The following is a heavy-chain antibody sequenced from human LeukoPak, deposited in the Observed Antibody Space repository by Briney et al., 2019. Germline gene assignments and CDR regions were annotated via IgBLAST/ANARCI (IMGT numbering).Heavy chain of an antibody. D-gene: IGHD6-19*01. CDR1: GGSFSGYY. V-gene: IGHV4-34*01. CDR3: ARGPYSSGWYYWFDP. CDR2: INHSGST. J-gene: IGHJ5*02. Sequence: SGTLSLTCAVYGGSFSGYYWSWIRQPPGKGLEWIGEINHSGSTNYNPSLKSRVTISVDTSKNQFSLKLSSVTAADTAVYYFARGPYSSGWYYWFDPWGQGTLVTVST.